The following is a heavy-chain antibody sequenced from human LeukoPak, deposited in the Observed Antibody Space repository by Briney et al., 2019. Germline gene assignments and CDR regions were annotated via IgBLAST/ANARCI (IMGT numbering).Heavy chain of an antibody. D-gene: IGHD4-17*01. CDR3: ARETSYGDYEGGQVY. CDR2: IYSGGST. CDR1: GLTVSSNY. V-gene: IGHV3-53*01. Sequence: GGSLRLSCAASGLTVSSNYMSWVRQAPGKGLEWVSVIYSGGSTYYADSVKGRFTISRDNSKNTLYLQMNSLRAEDTAVYYCARETSYGDYEGGQVYWGQGTLVTVSS. J-gene: IGHJ4*02.